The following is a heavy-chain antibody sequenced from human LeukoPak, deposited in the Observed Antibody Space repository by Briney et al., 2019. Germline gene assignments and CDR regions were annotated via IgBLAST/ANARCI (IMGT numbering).Heavy chain of an antibody. CDR1: GFTFNKYW. D-gene: IGHD1-26*01. CDR2: IKQDGREE. Sequence: GGSLRLSCAASGFTFNKYWMSWVRQSPGKGLEWVANIKQDGREEYYLDSVKGRFTISRDNAKSSLYLQMTSLGTEDTAVYYWARDKEEGATKFDSWGQGTLVTVSS. CDR3: ARDKEEGATKFDS. J-gene: IGHJ1*01. V-gene: IGHV3-7*03.